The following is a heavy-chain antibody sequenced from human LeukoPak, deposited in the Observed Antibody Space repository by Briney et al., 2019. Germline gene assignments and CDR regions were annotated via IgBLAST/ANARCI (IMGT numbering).Heavy chain of an antibody. CDR3: ARGGRFSDTFDF. J-gene: IGHJ4*02. V-gene: IGHV3-13*01. CDR2: IGVVSDT. CDR1: GFVFSRKD. D-gene: IGHD1-26*01. Sequence: GGSLRLSCAASGFVFSRKDMHWIRQVTGKGLEWVSTIGVVSDTYYSDSVKGRFTISREDDKNSLYLQMNSLTAGDTGVYYSARGGRFSDTFDFGGQGTLVTVSS.